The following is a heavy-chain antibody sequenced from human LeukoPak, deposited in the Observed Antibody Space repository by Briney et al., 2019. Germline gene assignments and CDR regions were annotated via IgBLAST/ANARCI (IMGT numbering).Heavy chain of an antibody. Sequence: ASVKVSCKASGGTFSSYAISWVRQAPGQGLEWMGGIIPIFGTASYAQKFQGRVTITADESTSTAYMELSSLRSEDTAVYYCARVDSNYPYYFDYWGQGTLVTVSS. CDR1: GGTFSSYA. CDR2: IIPIFGTA. V-gene: IGHV1-69*13. CDR3: ARVDSNYPYYFDY. J-gene: IGHJ4*02. D-gene: IGHD4-11*01.